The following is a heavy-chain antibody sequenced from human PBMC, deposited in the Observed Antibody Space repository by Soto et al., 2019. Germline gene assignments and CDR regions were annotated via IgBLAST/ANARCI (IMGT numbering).Heavy chain of an antibody. J-gene: IGHJ4*02. Sequence: GASVKVSCKASGYTFTSYDINWVRQATGQGLEWMGWMNPNSGNTGYAQKFQGRVTMTRNTSISTAYMELSSLRSEDTAVYYCARGRRKNGSGSYHHDYWGQGTLVTVSS. CDR1: GYTFTSYD. D-gene: IGHD3-10*01. CDR3: ARGRRKNGSGSYHHDY. CDR2: MNPNSGNT. V-gene: IGHV1-8*01.